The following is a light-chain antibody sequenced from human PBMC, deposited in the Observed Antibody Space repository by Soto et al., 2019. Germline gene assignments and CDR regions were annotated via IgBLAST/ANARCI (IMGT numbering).Light chain of an antibody. Sequence: DIVMTQSPDSLAVSLGERATINCKSSQSVLYSSNNKNYLAWYQQKSGQPPKLLIYWASTRESGVPDRFSGSGSGTDFTLTISSLQAEDVAVYYCQQYHSTPQTFGQGTKVDIK. CDR3: QQYHSTPQT. CDR1: QSVLYSSNNKNY. V-gene: IGKV4-1*01. CDR2: WAS. J-gene: IGKJ1*01.